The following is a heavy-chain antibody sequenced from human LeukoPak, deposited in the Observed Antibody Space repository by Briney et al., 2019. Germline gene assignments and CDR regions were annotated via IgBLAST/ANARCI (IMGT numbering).Heavy chain of an antibody. Sequence: GASVNVSCKASGYTFNSYGISWVRQAPGQGLEWMGWISAYNGNTNYAQKLQGRVTMTTDTSTSTAYMELRSLRSDDTAVYYCARESYPGGDWSIDYWGQGTLVTVSS. J-gene: IGHJ4*02. V-gene: IGHV1-18*01. CDR1: GYTFNSYG. D-gene: IGHD2-21*02. CDR2: ISAYNGNT. CDR3: ARESYPGGDWSIDY.